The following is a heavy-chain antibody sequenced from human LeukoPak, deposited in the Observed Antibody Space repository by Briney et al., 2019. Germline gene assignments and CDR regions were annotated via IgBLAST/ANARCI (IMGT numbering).Heavy chain of an antibody. D-gene: IGHD1-1*01. CDR2: ISSTGNTI. V-gene: IGHV3-11*04. Sequence: GGSLRLSCAASGFTFSDYYMGWIRQPPGGGLELLSYISSTGNTIYYADPVQGRFTISRDNAKNSLHLQMHSLRAEDTAVYYCARDSGNWYVDYWGQGTLVTVSS. CDR3: ARDSGNWYVDY. J-gene: IGHJ4*02. CDR1: GFTFSDYY.